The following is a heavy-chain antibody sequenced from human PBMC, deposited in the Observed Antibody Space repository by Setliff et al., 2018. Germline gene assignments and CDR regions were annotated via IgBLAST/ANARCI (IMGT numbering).Heavy chain of an antibody. Sequence: SETLSLTCNVSGDSIGTYYWSWIRLPPGKGLEYIGYVYYTGLANYSPSLKSRVTISIDTSKNQFSLRLTSVTAAVTAVYYCARGGTFRYFDYWGRGTPVTVSS. CDR3: ARGGTFRYFDY. CDR1: GDSIGTYY. CDR2: VYYTGLA. J-gene: IGHJ4*02. D-gene: IGHD5-12*01. V-gene: IGHV4-59*01.